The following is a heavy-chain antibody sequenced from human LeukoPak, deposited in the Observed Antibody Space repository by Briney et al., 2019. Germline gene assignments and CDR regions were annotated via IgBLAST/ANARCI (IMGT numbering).Heavy chain of an antibody. J-gene: IGHJ4*02. V-gene: IGHV6-1*01. CDR1: GDSVSSNSAA. D-gene: IGHD5-12*01. CDR2: TYYRSKWYN. Sequence: SQTLSLTCAISGDSVSSNSAAWNWNRQSPSIGLEWLGRTYYRSKWYNDYAVSVKSRITINPDTSKNQFSLQLNSVTPEDTAVYYCARETKGVATMPFDYWGQGTLVTVSS. CDR3: ARETKGVATMPFDY.